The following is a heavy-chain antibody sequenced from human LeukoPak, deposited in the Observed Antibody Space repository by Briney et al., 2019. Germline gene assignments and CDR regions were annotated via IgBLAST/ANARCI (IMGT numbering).Heavy chain of an antibody. Sequence: GASVKVSCKASGYTFTRYYMHWVRQAPGQGLEWMGIINPNSGSTSYAQKFQGRVTMTRDMSTSTVYMELSSLRSEDTAVYYCARKLSRDGYNIGYWGQGTLVTVSS. CDR3: ARKLSRDGYNIGY. D-gene: IGHD5-24*01. CDR2: INPNSGST. J-gene: IGHJ4*02. CDR1: GYTFTRYY. V-gene: IGHV1-46*01.